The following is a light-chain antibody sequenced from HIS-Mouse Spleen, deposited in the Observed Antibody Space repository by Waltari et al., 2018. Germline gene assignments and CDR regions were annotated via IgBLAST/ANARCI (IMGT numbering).Light chain of an antibody. CDR3: CSYAGSSTPHVV. Sequence: QSALTQPASVSGSPGQSITISCTGTSSHVGRYNLVSCYQQHPGKAPKPMIYEGSKPPSGVSNRFSGSKSGNTASLTISGLQAEDEADYYCCSYAGSSTPHVVFGGGTKLTVL. CDR2: EGS. V-gene: IGLV2-23*01. CDR1: SSHVGRYNL. J-gene: IGLJ2*01.